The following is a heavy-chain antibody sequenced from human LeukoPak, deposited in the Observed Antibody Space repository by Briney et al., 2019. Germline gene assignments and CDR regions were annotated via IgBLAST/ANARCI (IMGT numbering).Heavy chain of an antibody. CDR3: ARAAEGSWELPEIDY. Sequence: GASVKVSCKASGYTFTSYGISWVRQAPGQGLEWMGWISAYNGNTNYAQKVQGRVTMTTDTSTSAAYMELRSLRSDDSAVYYCARAAEGSWELPEIDYWGQGTLVTVSS. D-gene: IGHD1-26*01. CDR1: GYTFTSYG. CDR2: ISAYNGNT. J-gene: IGHJ4*02. V-gene: IGHV1-18*01.